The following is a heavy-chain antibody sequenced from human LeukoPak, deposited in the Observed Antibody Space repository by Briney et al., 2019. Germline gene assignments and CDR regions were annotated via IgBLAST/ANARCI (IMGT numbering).Heavy chain of an antibody. Sequence: ASVKVFCKASGYTFTSYYMHWVRQAPGQGLEWMGIINPSGGSTSYAQKFQGRVTMTRDTSTSTVYMELSSLRSEGTAVYYCARDPEQRWLQYYFDYWGQGTLVTVSS. CDR3: ARDPEQRWLQYYFDY. D-gene: IGHD5-24*01. CDR2: INPSGGST. V-gene: IGHV1-46*01. J-gene: IGHJ4*02. CDR1: GYTFTSYY.